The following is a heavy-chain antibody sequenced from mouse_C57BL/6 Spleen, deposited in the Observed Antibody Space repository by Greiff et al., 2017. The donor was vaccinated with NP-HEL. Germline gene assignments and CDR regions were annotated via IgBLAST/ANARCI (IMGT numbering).Heavy chain of an antibody. D-gene: IGHD2-5*01. Sequence: EVQLQQSGPGLVKPSQSLSLTCSVTGYSFTSGYYWNWIRQFPGNKLEWMGYISYDGSNNYNPSLKNRISITRDTSKNQFFLKLNSVTTEDTATYYCARGGYSNYGFDYWGQGTTLTVSS. CDR1: GYSFTSGYY. CDR2: ISYDGSN. V-gene: IGHV3-6*01. J-gene: IGHJ2*01. CDR3: ARGGYSNYGFDY.